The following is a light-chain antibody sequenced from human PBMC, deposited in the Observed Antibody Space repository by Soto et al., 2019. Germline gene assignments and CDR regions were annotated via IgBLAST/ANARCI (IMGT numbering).Light chain of an antibody. CDR3: QHLNGHPRYS. V-gene: IGKV1-9*01. J-gene: IGKJ2*01. CDR1: QDIKKY. CDR2: DAS. Sequence: DIPLTQSPSFLSASVGDRLTITCRASQDIKKYLAWYQQKPGKAPNPLIYDASTVQTGVPSRFTGSGSGTEFTLTISSLQPEDFATYYCQHLNGHPRYSFGQGTKVEIK.